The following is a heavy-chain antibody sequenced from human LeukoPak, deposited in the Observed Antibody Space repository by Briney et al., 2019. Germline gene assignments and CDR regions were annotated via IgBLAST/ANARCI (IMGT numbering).Heavy chain of an antibody. V-gene: IGHV4-34*01. Sequence: SETLSLTCAVYGGSFSGYYWSWIRQPPGKGLEWIGEINHSGSTNYNPSLKSRVTISVNTSKNQFSLKLSSVTAADTAVYYCARGFRNAYCSGGSCYRGSWFDPWGQGTLVTVSS. J-gene: IGHJ5*02. CDR2: INHSGST. D-gene: IGHD2-15*01. CDR1: GGSFSGYY. CDR3: ARGFRNAYCSGGSCYRGSWFDP.